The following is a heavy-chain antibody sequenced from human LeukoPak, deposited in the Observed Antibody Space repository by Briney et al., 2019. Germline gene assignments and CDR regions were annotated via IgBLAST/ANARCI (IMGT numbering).Heavy chain of an antibody. D-gene: IGHD6-19*01. Sequence: PGGSLRLSCAAFGFTFDDYGMSWVRQAPGKGLEWVSGINWNGGSTGYADSVKGRFTISRDNAKNSLYLQMNSLRAEDTALYYCARGRGVAGSLGYFDYWGQGTLVTVSS. CDR3: ARGRGVAGSLGYFDY. J-gene: IGHJ4*02. CDR1: GFTFDDYG. V-gene: IGHV3-20*04. CDR2: INWNGGST.